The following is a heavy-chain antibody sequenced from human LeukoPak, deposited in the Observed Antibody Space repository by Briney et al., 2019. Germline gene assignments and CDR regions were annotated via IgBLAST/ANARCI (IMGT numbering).Heavy chain of an antibody. V-gene: IGHV1-69*13. D-gene: IGHD1-26*01. CDR1: GGTFSSYA. J-gene: IGHJ3*02. Sequence: SVKVSCKASGGTFSSYAISWVRQAPEQGLEWMGGIIPIFGTANYAQKFQGRVTITADESTSTAYMELSSLRSEDTAVYYCARGTFGATTGDAFDIWGQGTMVTVSS. CDR3: ARGTFGATTGDAFDI. CDR2: IIPIFGTA.